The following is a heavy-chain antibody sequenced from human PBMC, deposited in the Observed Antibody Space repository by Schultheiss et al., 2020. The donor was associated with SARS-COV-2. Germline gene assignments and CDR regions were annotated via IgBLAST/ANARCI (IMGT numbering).Heavy chain of an antibody. J-gene: IGHJ4*02. CDR3: AREAVAGTVDY. CDR2: ISWNSGSI. CDR1: GFTFSSYS. V-gene: IGHV3-48*04. D-gene: IGHD6-19*01. Sequence: GESLKISCAASGFTFSSYSMNWVCQAPGKGLEWVSGISWNSGSIGYADSVKGRFTISRDNAKNSLYLQMNSLRAEDTAVYYCAREAVAGTVDYWGQGTLVTVAS.